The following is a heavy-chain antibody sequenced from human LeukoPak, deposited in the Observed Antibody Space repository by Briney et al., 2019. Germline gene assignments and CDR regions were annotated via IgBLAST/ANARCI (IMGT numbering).Heavy chain of an antibody. CDR1: GYTLTELS. J-gene: IGHJ4*02. V-gene: IGHV1-24*01. Sequence: GASVKVSCNVSGYTLTELSMHWVRQAPGQGLEWMGWISAYNGNTNYAQKFQGRVTITADKSTSTAYMELSSLRSEDTAVYYCASLGYSYRFDYWGQGTLVTVSS. CDR3: ASLGYSYRFDY. CDR2: ISAYNGNT. D-gene: IGHD5-18*01.